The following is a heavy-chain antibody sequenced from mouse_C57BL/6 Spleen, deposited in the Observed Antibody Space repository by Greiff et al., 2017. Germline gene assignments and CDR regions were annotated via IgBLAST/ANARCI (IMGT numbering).Heavy chain of an antibody. V-gene: IGHV5-6*01. Sequence: EVKLMESGGDLVKPGGSLKLSCAASGFTFSSYGMSWVRQTPDKRLEWVATISSGGSYTYYPDSVKGRFTISRDNAKNTLYLQMSSLKSEDTAMYYCARQGAQGFFDYWGQGTTLTVSS. J-gene: IGHJ2*01. D-gene: IGHD3-2*02. CDR3: ARQGAQGFFDY. CDR2: ISSGGSYT. CDR1: GFTFSSYG.